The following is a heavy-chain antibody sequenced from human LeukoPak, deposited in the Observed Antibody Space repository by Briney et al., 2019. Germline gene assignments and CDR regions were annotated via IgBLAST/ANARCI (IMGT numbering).Heavy chain of an antibody. D-gene: IGHD3-10*01. CDR3: ARDADSITYGMDV. V-gene: IGHV1-18*01. Sequence: ASVKVSCKASGYTFTRYGISWVRQAPGQGLEWMVWISAYNDDINHAQRLQGRVTMTTDTSTSTAHMELRTLRSDDPAVYYCARDADSITYGMDVWGQGTTVTVSS. CDR1: GYTFTRYG. J-gene: IGHJ6*02. CDR2: ISAYNDDI.